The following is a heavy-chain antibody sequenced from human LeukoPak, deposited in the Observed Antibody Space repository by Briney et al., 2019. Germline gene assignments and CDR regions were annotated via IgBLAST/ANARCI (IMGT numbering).Heavy chain of an antibody. V-gene: IGHV3-23*01. CDR3: AKGGQRGYSGYDYFFD. CDR1: GFTFSSYA. CDR2: ISGSGGST. J-gene: IGHJ4*02. Sequence: PGGSLRLSCAASGFTFSSYAMSWVRQAPGKGLEWVSAISGSGGSTYYADSVKGRFTISRDNSKNTLYLQMNSLRAEDTAVYYCAKGGQRGYSGYDYFFDWGQGTLVTVSS. D-gene: IGHD5-12*01.